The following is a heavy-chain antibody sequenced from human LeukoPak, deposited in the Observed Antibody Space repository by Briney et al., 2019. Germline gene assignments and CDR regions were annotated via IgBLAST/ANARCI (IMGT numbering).Heavy chain of an antibody. CDR3: ARGQNWNHDF. CDR1: GFTFSSYE. CDR2: ISSSGSNI. Sequence: GGSLRLSCAASGFTFSSYEMNWVRQAPGKGREWVSYISSSGSNIYYADSVKGRFTISRDNAKNSLFLQMNSLRVEDTAIYYCARGQNWNHDFWGQGTLVTVSS. V-gene: IGHV3-48*03. D-gene: IGHD1-14*01. J-gene: IGHJ4*02.